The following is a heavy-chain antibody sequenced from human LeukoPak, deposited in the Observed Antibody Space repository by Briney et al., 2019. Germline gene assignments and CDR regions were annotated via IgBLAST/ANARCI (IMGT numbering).Heavy chain of an antibody. CDR1: GFTFSSYA. CDR2: IIDTGHSA. Sequence: GGSLRLSCAASGFTFSSYAMTWVRQARGKGLEWVSTIIDTGHSAYYADSVKGRFTISRDSSKNTLYLQMNSLRAEDTAVYYCAKDRGDPYSNYFIDYWGQGTLVTVSS. D-gene: IGHD4-11*01. V-gene: IGHV3-23*01. CDR3: AKDRGDPYSNYFIDY. J-gene: IGHJ4*02.